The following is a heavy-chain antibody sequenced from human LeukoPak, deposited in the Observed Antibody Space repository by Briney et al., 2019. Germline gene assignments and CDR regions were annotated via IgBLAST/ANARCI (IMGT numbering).Heavy chain of an antibody. Sequence: PGGSLRLSCAASGFTFSTYVMHWVRHTPGKGLEWVAFMWHDGSIGYYEDSVKGRFTISRDSSKNSLYLQMNSLRVEDTAVYYCARDTRYYFDYWGQGTLVTVSS. D-gene: IGHD1-1*01. CDR3: ARDTRYYFDY. CDR2: MWHDGSIG. J-gene: IGHJ4*02. CDR1: GFTFSTYV. V-gene: IGHV3-33*01.